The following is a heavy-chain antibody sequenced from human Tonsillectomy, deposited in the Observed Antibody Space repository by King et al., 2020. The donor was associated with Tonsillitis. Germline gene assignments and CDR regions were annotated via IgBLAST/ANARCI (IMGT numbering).Heavy chain of an antibody. J-gene: IGHJ3*02. CDR2: IIPIFDTA. CDR3: SSKKGLVTNAAFAI. Sequence: VQLVESGAEVKKPGASVKVSCKASGGTFSNYAISWVRQAPGQGLEWMGGIIPIFDTANYAKKSQGRDRITAAESKCTTYMELRIQRSEDTDTYYCSSKKGLVTNAAFAISGAGKLVTVSS. V-gene: IGHV1-69*01. D-gene: IGHD4-11*01. CDR1: GGTFSNYA.